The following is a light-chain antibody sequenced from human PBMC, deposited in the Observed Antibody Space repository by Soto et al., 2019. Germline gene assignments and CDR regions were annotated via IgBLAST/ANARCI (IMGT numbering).Light chain of an antibody. CDR1: SSDVGAYNY. CDR2: DVS. CDR3: SSYTSSSTLYV. Sequence: QSALTQPASVSGSPGQSITISCTGTSSDVGAYNYVSWYQQHPGKAPKLIIYDVSNRPSGVSNRFSGSKSGNTASLTISGLQAEDEADYHCSSYTSSSTLYVFGTGTKVTVL. V-gene: IGLV2-14*01. J-gene: IGLJ1*01.